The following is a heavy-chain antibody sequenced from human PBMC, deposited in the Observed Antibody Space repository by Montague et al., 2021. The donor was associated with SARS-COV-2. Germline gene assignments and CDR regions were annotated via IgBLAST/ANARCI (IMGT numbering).Heavy chain of an antibody. CDR2: INNSGST. Sequence: SETLSLTCAVYGGSFSGYYWSWIRQPPGKGLEWTGEINNSGSTNYNPSLKSRVTISVDTSKNQFSLKLHSVTAADTAVYYCARGRIEVSMIVVVLTGASYYMDVWGKGTTVTVSS. CDR3: ARGRIEVSMIVVVLTGASYYMDV. J-gene: IGHJ6*03. V-gene: IGHV4-34*01. CDR1: GGSFSGYY. D-gene: IGHD3-22*01.